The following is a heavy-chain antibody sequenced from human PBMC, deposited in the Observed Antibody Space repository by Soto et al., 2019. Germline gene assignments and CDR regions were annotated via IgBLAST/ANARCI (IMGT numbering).Heavy chain of an antibody. CDR3: AKDLTITMIVVVITQDAFDI. CDR2: ISGSGCST. CDR1: GFTFSSYA. D-gene: IGHD3-22*01. Sequence: GGSLRLSCAASGFTFSSYAMSWVRQAPGKGLEWVSAISGSGCSTYYADSVKGRFTISRDNSKNTLYLQMNSLRAEDTAVYYCAKDLTITMIVVVITQDAFDIWGQGTMVTVSS. V-gene: IGHV3-23*01. J-gene: IGHJ3*02.